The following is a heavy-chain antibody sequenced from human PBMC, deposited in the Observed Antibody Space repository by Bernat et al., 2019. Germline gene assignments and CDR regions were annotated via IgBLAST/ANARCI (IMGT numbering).Heavy chain of an antibody. CDR2: INHSGST. J-gene: IGHJ4*02. CDR3: ARGLRWPQYYFDY. Sequence: QVQLQQWGAGLLKPSGTLSLTCAVYGGSFSGYYWSWIRQPPGKGLEWIGEINHSGSTNYNPSLKSRVTISVDTSKNQFSLKLSSVTAAATAVYYCARGLRWPQYYFDYWGQGTLVTVSS. D-gene: IGHD4-23*01. CDR1: GGSFSGYY. V-gene: IGHV4-34*01.